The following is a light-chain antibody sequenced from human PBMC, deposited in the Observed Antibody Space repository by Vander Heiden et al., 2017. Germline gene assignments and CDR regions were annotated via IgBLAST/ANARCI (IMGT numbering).Light chain of an antibody. J-gene: IGLJ2*01. V-gene: IGLV1-47*01. CDR3: AAWDDSLSGVV. Sequence: SALTQPPSASGTPGQRVTISCSGRSSNIGSNAVYWSHQLPGTAPKLLICRNNQRPSGVPDRFSGSKSGASACLAISGLGSEDGADYYWAAWDDSLSGVVFGGGTKLTVL. CDR1: SSNIGSNA. CDR2: RNN.